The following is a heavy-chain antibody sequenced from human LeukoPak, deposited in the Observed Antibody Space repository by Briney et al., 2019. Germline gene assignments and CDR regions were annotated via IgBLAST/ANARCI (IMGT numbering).Heavy chain of an antibody. Sequence: LSLTCAAYGGSFSGYYWSWIRQAPGKGLEWVGFIRSKAYGETADYAASVKGRFTISRDDSKAIAYLQMNCLKTEDTAVYHCTRDRGAYNLYDYWGQGTLVTVSS. CDR3: TRDRGAYNLYDY. D-gene: IGHD1-1*01. CDR2: IRSKAYGETA. CDR1: GGSFSGYY. J-gene: IGHJ4*02. V-gene: IGHV3-49*03.